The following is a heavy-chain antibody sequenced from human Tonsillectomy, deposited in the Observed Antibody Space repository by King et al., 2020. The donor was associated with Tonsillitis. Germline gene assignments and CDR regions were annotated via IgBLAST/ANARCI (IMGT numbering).Heavy chain of an antibody. D-gene: IGHD2-21*01. CDR1: GFTFNTYG. V-gene: IGHV3-30*18. CDR3: AKATDTYGPLWGRDV. CDR2: ITYDSNYK. J-gene: IGHJ6*02. Sequence: VQLVESGGGVVQPGRSLRLSCAASGFTFNTYGMHWVRQAPGKGLEWVALITYDSNYKYYAESVKGRFSISRDNSKNTLYLQRNSLRAEDTAVYYCAKATDTYGPLWGRDVWGQGTRVTVSS.